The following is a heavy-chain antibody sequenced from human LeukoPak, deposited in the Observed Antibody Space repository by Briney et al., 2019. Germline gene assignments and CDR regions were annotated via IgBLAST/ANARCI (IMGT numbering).Heavy chain of an antibody. J-gene: IGHJ6*04. D-gene: IGHD2-2*01. Sequence: GGSLRLSCTASGFTFSSYSMNWVRQAPGKGLEWVSSISSRSSYIYYADSVKGRFTISRDNAKNSLYLQMNSLRAEDTAVYYCASLKDIVVVPAAMDVWGKGTTVTVSS. V-gene: IGHV3-21*01. CDR2: ISSRSSYI. CDR1: GFTFSSYS. CDR3: ASLKDIVVVPAAMDV.